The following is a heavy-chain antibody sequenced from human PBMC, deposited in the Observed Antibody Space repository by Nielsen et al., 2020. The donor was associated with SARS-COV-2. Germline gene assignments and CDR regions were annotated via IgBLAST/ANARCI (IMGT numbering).Heavy chain of an antibody. D-gene: IGHD3-16*01. CDR3: ARDPFVQGWYALDY. J-gene: IGHJ4*02. Sequence: ASVKVSCKTSGYTFTGYYLHWVRLVPGQGLEWMGRINPNSGLTNYAQKFQGRVTMTRDTSISAVYMEVKSLTSDDTALYFCARDPFVQGWYALDYWGQGTLVTVSP. CDR2: INPNSGLT. V-gene: IGHV1-2*06. CDR1: GYTFTGYY.